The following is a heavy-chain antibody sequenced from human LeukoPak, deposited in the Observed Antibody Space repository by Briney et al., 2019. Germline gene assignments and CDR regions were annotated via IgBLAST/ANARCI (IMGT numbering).Heavy chain of an antibody. CDR1: GYSFTSYW. J-gene: IGHJ4*02. V-gene: IGHV5-51*01. CDR3: ARHGNNHYYHSNTGDY. Sequence: GESLKISCKGYGYSFTSYWIGWVRQMPGKGLEWMGIIYPGDSDTRYSPSFQGQVTISADKSISTAYLQWSSLKASDTAMYYCARHGNNHYYHSNTGDYWGQGTLVTVSS. CDR2: IYPGDSDT. D-gene: IGHD3-22*01.